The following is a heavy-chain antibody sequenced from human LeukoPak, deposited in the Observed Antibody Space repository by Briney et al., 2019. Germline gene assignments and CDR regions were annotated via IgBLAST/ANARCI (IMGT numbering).Heavy chain of an antibody. D-gene: IGHD1-26*01. V-gene: IGHV3-30*04. J-gene: IGHJ4*02. CDR3: ARGWSYTYPIDY. Sequence: ERSLRLSCAASGFTFSSYAMHWVRQAPGKGLEWVAVISYDGSNKYYADSVKGRFTISRDNSKNTLYLQMNSLRAEDTAVYYCARGWSYTYPIDYWGQGTLVTVSS. CDR1: GFTFSSYA. CDR2: ISYDGSNK.